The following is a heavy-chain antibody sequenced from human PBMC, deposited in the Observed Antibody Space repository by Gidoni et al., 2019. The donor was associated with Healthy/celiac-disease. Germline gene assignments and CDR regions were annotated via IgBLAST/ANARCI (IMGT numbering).Heavy chain of an antibody. Sequence: QVQLVQSGAEVKKPGSSVKVSCKASGGTFSSYAISWVRQAPGQGLEWMGGIIPIFGTANYAQKFQGRVTITADESTSTAYMELSSLRSEDTAGYYCAKTRDYYDSSGYNEAPAQPLDYWGQGTLVTVSS. CDR1: GGTFSSYA. J-gene: IGHJ4*02. V-gene: IGHV1-69*01. D-gene: IGHD3-22*01. CDR2: IIPIFGTA. CDR3: AKTRDYYDSSGYNEAPAQPLDY.